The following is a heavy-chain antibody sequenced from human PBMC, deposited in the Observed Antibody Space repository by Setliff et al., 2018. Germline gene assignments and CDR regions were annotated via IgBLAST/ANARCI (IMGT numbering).Heavy chain of an antibody. Sequence: GGSLRLSCAASGFVVSNNEMSWVRQAPEKGLEWVSVTYASGATNYTDSVRGRFTISRDDSKKILYLQMDSLRAEDTAIYYCVKDVVGYSSTWPRRDYFDCWGQGTLVTVSS. V-gene: IGHV3-53*01. D-gene: IGHD6-13*01. J-gene: IGHJ4*02. CDR3: VKDVVGYSSTWPRRDYFDC. CDR2: TYASGAT. CDR1: GFVVSNNE.